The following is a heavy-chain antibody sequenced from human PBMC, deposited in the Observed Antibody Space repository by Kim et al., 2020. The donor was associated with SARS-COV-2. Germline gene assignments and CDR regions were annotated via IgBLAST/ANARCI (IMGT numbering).Heavy chain of an antibody. CDR3: AREGDCSGGNCYSSPLDS. CDR2: INYRGAT. CDR1: GDSIRSRYY. D-gene: IGHD2-15*01. J-gene: IGHJ4*02. Sequence: SETLSLTCTVSGDSIRSRYYWGWIRQPPGKGLEWIGSINYRGATYYNPSLKSRVTIFVDTSKNQFSLKLSSVTAADTAVYYCAREGDCSGGNCYSSPLDSWGQGTLVTVSS. V-gene: IGHV4-38-2*02.